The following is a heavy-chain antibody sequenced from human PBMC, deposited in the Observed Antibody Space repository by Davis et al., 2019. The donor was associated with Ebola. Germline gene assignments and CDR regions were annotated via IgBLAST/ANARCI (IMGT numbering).Heavy chain of an antibody. V-gene: IGHV1-69*02. J-gene: IGHJ6*02. CDR2: IIPILGIA. D-gene: IGHD3-16*02. CDR1: GGTFSSYT. Sequence: AASVKVSCQASGGTFSSYTISWVRQAPGQGLEWMGRIIPILGIANYAQKFQGRVTITADKSTSTAYMELSSLRSEDTAVYYCARNYRPDGMDVWGQGTTVTVSS. CDR3: ARNYRPDGMDV.